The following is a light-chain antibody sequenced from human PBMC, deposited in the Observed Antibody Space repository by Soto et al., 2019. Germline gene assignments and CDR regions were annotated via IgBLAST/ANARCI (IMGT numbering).Light chain of an antibody. CDR2: DAY. CDR1: QSFRGL. CDR3: QQRHMWPIP. J-gene: IGKJ5*01. V-gene: IGKV3-11*01. Sequence: EVVLTQSPVTLSLSPGERATLSCRASQSFRGLLAWYQQKPGQAPRLLIYDAYNRATGIPPRFSGSGSGTDFTLTISSLEPEDSAVYYCQQRHMWPIPFGQGTRLEIK.